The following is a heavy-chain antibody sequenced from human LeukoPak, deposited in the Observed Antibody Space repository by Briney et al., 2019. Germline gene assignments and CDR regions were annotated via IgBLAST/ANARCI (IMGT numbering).Heavy chain of an antibody. D-gene: IGHD3-10*01. CDR1: GGSNISINYY. J-gene: IGHJ4*02. CDR2: IYYSGNT. V-gene: IGHV4-39*01. Sequence: PSETLSLTCTVSGGSNISINYYWGWIRQPPGKGLEWIGNIYYSGNTYYNPSLKSRVTISVDTSKNQFSLKLRSVTAADTAVYYCARRLWNYGSGSFYFDYWGQGTLVTVSS. CDR3: ARRLWNYGSGSFYFDY.